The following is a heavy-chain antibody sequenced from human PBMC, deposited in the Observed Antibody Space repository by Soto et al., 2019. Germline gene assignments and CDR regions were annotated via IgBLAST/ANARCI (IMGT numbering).Heavy chain of an antibody. CDR3: AHSRVRPVNWYFDP. D-gene: IGHD1-1*01. CDR1: GFSLSTSGVG. Sequence: QITLKESGPTLVKPTQTLTLTGTFSGFSLSTSGVGVAWIRQPPGKALEWLALIYWNDDKRYRPSLKSRLTITQDTDKTQVVRTMTNMDPVDTGTHYCAHSRVRPVNWYFDPCGRGTLVTVSS. CDR2: IYWNDDK. J-gene: IGHJ2*01. V-gene: IGHV2-5*01.